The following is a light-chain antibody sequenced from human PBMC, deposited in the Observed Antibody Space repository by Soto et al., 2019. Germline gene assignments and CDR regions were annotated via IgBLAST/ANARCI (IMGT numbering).Light chain of an antibody. V-gene: IGLV1-40*01. CDR3: QSYDSSLSGYV. CDR2: ANT. CDR1: SSNIGAGYD. J-gene: IGLJ1*01. Sequence: QSVLTQPPSVSGAPGQRVTISCTGCSSNIGAGYDVHWYQQLPGTAPKLLIYANTNRPSGVPGRFSGSKSGTSASLAITGLQAEDEADYYCQSYDSSLSGYVFGTGTKLTVL.